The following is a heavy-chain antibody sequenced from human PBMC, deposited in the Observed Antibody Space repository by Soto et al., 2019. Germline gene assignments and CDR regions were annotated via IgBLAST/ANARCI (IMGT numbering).Heavy chain of an antibody. CDR1: GYTLTELS. J-gene: IGHJ4*02. V-gene: IGHV1-24*01. Sequence: GASVKVSCKVSGYTLTELSMHWVRQAPGKGLEWMGGFDPEDGGTIYAQKFQGRVTMTEDTSTDTAYMELSSLRSEDTAVYYCATVYLEWELHPRFDYWGQGTLVTVSS. CDR3: ATVYLEWELHPRFDY. CDR2: FDPEDGGT. D-gene: IGHD1-26*01.